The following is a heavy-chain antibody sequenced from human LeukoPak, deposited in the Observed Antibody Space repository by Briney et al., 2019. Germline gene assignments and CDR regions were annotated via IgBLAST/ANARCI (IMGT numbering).Heavy chain of an antibody. CDR2: IYSDGTT. V-gene: IGHV3-53*01. CDR1: GFTVSNNY. D-gene: IGHD1-14*01. CDR3: VRDSGHTGTFDI. Sequence: GGSLRLSCTASGFTVSNNYISWVRQAPGKGLEWVSLIYSDGTTVYADSVKGRFTISRDKPKNTLYLQMNSLRVEDTAVYYCVRDSGHTGTFDIWGQGTMVTVSS. J-gene: IGHJ3*02.